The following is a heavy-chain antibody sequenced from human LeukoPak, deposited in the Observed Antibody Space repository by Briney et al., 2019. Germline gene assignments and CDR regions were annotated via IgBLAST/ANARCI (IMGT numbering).Heavy chain of an antibody. D-gene: IGHD6-19*01. J-gene: IGHJ4*02. Sequence: GGSLRLSCAATGFTFSSYAMRSLRQAPANPLEWVSAISGSGGTTYYADSVKGRFTISRDNSKNTLYLQMNRLRAEDTAVYYRAKAPPYSRGWSPLDYWGQGTLVTVSS. V-gene: IGHV3-23*01. CDR2: ISGSGGTT. CDR3: AKAPPYSRGWSPLDY. CDR1: GFTFSSYA.